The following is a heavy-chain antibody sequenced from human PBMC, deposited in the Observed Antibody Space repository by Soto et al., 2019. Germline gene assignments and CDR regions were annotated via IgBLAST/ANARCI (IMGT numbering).Heavy chain of an antibody. V-gene: IGHV4-59*01. Sequence: SETLSLTCTVSGGSISSYYWSWIRQPPGKGLEWIGYIYYSGSTNYNPSLKSRVTISVDTSKNQFSLKLSSVTAADTAVYYCARDQAWSGYSYYYYGMDVWGQGTTVTVSS. D-gene: IGHD3-3*01. J-gene: IGHJ6*02. CDR1: GGSISSYY. CDR2: IYYSGST. CDR3: ARDQAWSGYSYYYYGMDV.